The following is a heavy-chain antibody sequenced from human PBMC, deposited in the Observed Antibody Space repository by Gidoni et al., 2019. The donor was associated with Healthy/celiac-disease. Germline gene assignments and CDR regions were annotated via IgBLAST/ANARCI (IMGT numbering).Heavy chain of an antibody. V-gene: IGHV1-69*02. CDR1: GGTFSSYT. CDR2: IIPILGIA. J-gene: IGHJ4*02. CDR3: ARADYGSGI. D-gene: IGHD3-10*01. Sequence: QVQLVQSGAEVKKPGSSVKVSCKASGGTFSSYTISWVRQAPGQGLAWMGRIIPILGIANYEQKFQGRVTLTGDISTSTAYMELSSLRSEYTAVYYCARADYGSGIWGQGTLVTVSS.